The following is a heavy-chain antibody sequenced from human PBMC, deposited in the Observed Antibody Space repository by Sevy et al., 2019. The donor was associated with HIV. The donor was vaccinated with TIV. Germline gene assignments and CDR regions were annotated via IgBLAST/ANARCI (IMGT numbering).Heavy chain of an antibody. J-gene: IGHJ4*02. Sequence: GGSLRLSCAASGFTFSRFGMHWARQAPGKGLVWLAVISYDTKTKHFADSLKGRIAISRDNTKNTVDLQINSLRVEDTAVYYCAKGSAAAAVLDVWGRGTLVTVSS. CDR2: ISYDTKTK. V-gene: IGHV3-30*18. D-gene: IGHD6-13*01. CDR1: GFTFSRFG. CDR3: AKGSAAAAVLDV.